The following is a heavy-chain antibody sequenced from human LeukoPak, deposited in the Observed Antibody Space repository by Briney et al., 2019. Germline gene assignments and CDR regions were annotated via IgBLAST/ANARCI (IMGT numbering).Heavy chain of an antibody. CDR1: GFTFSSYS. CDR2: IRSSSSTI. Sequence: GGSLRLSCAASGFTFSSYSMNWVRQAPGKGLEWVSYIRSSSSTIYYADSVKGRFTISRDNAKNSLYLQMNSLRAEDAAVYYCARDSGSYWGGYYFDYWGQGTLVTVSS. CDR3: ARDSGSYWGGYYFDY. D-gene: IGHD1-26*01. J-gene: IGHJ4*02. V-gene: IGHV3-48*01.